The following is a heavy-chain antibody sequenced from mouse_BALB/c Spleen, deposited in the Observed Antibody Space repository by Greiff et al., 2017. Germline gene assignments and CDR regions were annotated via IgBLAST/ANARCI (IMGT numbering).Heavy chain of an antibody. D-gene: IGHD2-14*01. V-gene: IGHV5-6*02. Sequence: DVMLVESGGDLVKPGGSLKLSCAASGFTFSSYGMSWVRQTPDKRLEWVATISSGGSYTYYPDSVKGRFTISRDNAKNTLYLQMSSLKSEDTAMYYCARLYDGRGYWYFDVWGAGTTVTVSS. CDR1: GFTFSSYG. CDR2: ISSGGSYT. J-gene: IGHJ1*01. CDR3: ARLYDGRGYWYFDV.